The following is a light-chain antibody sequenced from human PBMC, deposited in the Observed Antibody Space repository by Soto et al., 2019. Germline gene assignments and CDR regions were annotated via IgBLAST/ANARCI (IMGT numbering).Light chain of an antibody. Sequence: EVVLTQSPGTLSLSPGERATLSCRASQSVRTSDVTWYQHQPGQAPRLLIYGAFNRATDIPDRFSGSGSGTDFTLTISRREAEDFAVYYCQHCGNSRYTFGQGTSLEIK. CDR2: GAF. J-gene: IGKJ2*01. CDR3: QHCGNSRYT. CDR1: QSVRTSD. V-gene: IGKV3-20*01.